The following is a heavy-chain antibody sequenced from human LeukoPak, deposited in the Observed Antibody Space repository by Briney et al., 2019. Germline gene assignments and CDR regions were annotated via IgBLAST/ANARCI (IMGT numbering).Heavy chain of an antibody. CDR1: GSSFTSYW. J-gene: IGHJ6*03. D-gene: IGHD1-26*01. Sequence: GESLQISCQGSGSSFTSYWIGWGGPVHGKGVEWMGIIYPGDSDTRYSPSFQGQVTISADKSISTAYLQWSSLKASDTAMYYCARHSGSYYSYYYYYMDVWGKGTTVTVSS. CDR3: ARHSGSYYSYYYYYMDV. V-gene: IGHV5-51*01. CDR2: IYPGDSDT.